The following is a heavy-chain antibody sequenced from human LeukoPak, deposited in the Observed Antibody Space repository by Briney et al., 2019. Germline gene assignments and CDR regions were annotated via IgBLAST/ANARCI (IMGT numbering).Heavy chain of an antibody. J-gene: IGHJ4*02. CDR3: ARARTTVVTLDY. CDR1: GGTFSSYA. CDR2: IIPILGIA. V-gene: IGHV1-69*04. Sequence: SVKVSCKASGGTFSSYAISWVRQALGQGLEWMGRIIPILGIANYAQKFQGRVTITADKSTSTAYMELSSLRSEDTAVYYCARARTTVVTLDYWGQGTLVTVSS. D-gene: IGHD4-23*01.